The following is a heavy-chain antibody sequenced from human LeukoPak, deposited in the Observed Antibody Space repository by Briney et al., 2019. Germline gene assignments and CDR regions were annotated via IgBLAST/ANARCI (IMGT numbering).Heavy chain of an antibody. D-gene: IGHD6-13*01. CDR2: ISGSGSTT. V-gene: IGHV3-23*01. J-gene: IGHJ4*02. Sequence: GGSLRLSCAASGLTLSSYAMSWVRQAPGKGLEWVSGISGSGSTTYYADSVKGRLTISRDNSKNMLYLQMNSLRAEDTAVYYCAKALSCGTAAGSRFDYWGQGTLVSVSS. CDR1: GLTLSSYA. CDR3: AKALSCGTAAGSRFDY.